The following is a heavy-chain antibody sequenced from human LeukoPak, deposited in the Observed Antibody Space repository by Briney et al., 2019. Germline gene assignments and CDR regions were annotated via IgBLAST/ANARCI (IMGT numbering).Heavy chain of an antibody. J-gene: IGHJ3*02. Sequence: GGSLRLSCAASGFTFSNFAMSGVRLAPGKGLEWVSAISGTGGNTFYTDSVTGRFTISRDNSKNTLYVQMNSLRAEDTAVYYCAKTGGYYDTSDLYRPDVFDIWGQGTVVTVSS. CDR2: ISGTGGNT. V-gene: IGHV3-23*01. CDR1: GFTFSNFA. CDR3: AKTGGYYDTSDLYRPDVFDI. D-gene: IGHD3-22*01.